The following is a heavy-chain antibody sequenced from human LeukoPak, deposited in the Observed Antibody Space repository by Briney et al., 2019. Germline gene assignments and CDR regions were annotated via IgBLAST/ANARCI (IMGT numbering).Heavy chain of an antibody. Sequence: GASVTVSCKASGGTFSSYAISWVRQAPGQGLEWMGGIIPIFGTANYAQKFQGRVTITADESTSTAYMELSSLRSEDTAVYYCASHFGVRPFDYWGQGTLVTVSS. V-gene: IGHV1-69*01. J-gene: IGHJ4*02. CDR3: ASHFGVRPFDY. CDR2: IIPIFGTA. CDR1: GGTFSSYA. D-gene: IGHD3-10*01.